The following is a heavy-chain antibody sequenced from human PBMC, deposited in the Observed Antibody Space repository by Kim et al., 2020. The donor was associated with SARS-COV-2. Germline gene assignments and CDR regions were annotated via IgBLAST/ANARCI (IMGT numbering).Heavy chain of an antibody. V-gene: IGHV3-23*01. CDR3: ARYSYGSSRYYYGMDV. D-gene: IGHD5-18*01. J-gene: IGHJ6*02. Sequence: SVKGRFTISRDNSKNTLYLQMNSLRAEDTAVYYCARYSYGSSRYYYGMDVWGQGTTVTVSS.